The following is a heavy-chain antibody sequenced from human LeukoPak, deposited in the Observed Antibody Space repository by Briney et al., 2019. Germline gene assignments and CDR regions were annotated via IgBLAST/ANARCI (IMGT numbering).Heavy chain of an antibody. CDR1: GFTFSSYA. J-gene: IGHJ4*02. CDR3: ASVADEQEVFDY. D-gene: IGHD6-13*01. V-gene: IGHV3-30-3*01. Sequence: GGPLRLSCAASGFTFSSYAMHWVRQAPGKGLEWVAVISYDGSNKYYADSVKGRFTISRDNSKNTLYLQMNSLRAEDTAVYYCASVADEQEVFDYWGQGTLVTVSS. CDR2: ISYDGSNK.